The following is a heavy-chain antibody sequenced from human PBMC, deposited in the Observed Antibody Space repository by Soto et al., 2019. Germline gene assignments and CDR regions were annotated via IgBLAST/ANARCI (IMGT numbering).Heavy chain of an antibody. CDR2: IAYDGSNK. D-gene: IGHD4-17*01. V-gene: IGHV3-30*18. J-gene: IGHJ1*01. CDR1: GFTFSSYW. CDR3: AKETYGDYTSPAFQH. Sequence: PGGSLRLSCAASGFTFSSYWMNWIRQAPGKGLEWVAVIAYDGSNKYYVDSVKGRFTISRDNSKNTLYLQMNSLRAEDTAVYYCAKETYGDYTSPAFQHWGQGTLVTVSS.